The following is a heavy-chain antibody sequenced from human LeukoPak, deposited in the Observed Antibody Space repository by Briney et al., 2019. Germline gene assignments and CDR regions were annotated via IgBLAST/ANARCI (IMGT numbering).Heavy chain of an antibody. CDR3: ARRYFDWLYYMDV. D-gene: IGHD3-9*01. Sequence: GGSLRLSCAASGFTFSSYGMSWVRQAPGKGLEWVSAISGSGGSTYYADSVKGRFTISRDNSKNTLYLQMNSLRAEDTAVYYCARRYFDWLYYMDVWGKGTTVTVSS. J-gene: IGHJ6*03. V-gene: IGHV3-23*01. CDR2: ISGSGGST. CDR1: GFTFSSYG.